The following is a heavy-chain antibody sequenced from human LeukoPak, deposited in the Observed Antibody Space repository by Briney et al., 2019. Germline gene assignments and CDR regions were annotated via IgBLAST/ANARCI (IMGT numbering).Heavy chain of an antibody. CDR1: GFTFSSYA. CDR3: ARVMGYDYVWGSYRAIDY. Sequence: GGSLRLSCAASGFTFSSYAMSWVRQAPGKGLEWVSAISGSGGSTYYADSVKGRFTISRDNSKNTLYLQMNSLRAEDTAVYYCARVMGYDYVWGSYRAIDYWGQGTLVTVSS. V-gene: IGHV3-23*01. J-gene: IGHJ4*02. D-gene: IGHD3-16*02. CDR2: ISGSGGST.